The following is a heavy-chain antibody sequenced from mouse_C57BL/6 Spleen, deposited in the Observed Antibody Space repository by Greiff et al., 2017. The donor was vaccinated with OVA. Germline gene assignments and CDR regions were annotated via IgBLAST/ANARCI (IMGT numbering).Heavy chain of an antibody. J-gene: IGHJ4*01. CDR2: INPNNGGT. Sequence: EVQLQQSGPELVKPGASVKIPCKASGYTFTDYNMDWVKQSHGKSLEWIGDINPNNGGTIYNQKFKGKATLTVDKSSSTAYMELRSLTSEDTAVYYCARSGLGVPRNAMDYWGQGTSVTVSS. CDR3: ARSGLGVPRNAMDY. D-gene: IGHD2-2*01. V-gene: IGHV1-18*01. CDR1: GYTFTDYN.